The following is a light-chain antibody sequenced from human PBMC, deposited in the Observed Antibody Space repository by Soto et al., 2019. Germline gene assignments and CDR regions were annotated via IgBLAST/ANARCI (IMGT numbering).Light chain of an antibody. CDR1: QTVSSN. Sequence: EIVLTQSPATLSLSPGERATLSSRASQTVSSNLAWYQQKPGQAPRLLIHGASTRATGVPARFSGGGSGTEFTLTISSLQSEDFAVYYCQQYHNWPPQYTFGQGTKLQIK. V-gene: IGKV3-15*01. CDR2: GAS. CDR3: QQYHNWPPQYT. J-gene: IGKJ2*01.